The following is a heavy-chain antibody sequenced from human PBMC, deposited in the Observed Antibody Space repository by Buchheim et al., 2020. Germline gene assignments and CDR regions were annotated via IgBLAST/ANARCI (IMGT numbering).Heavy chain of an antibody. J-gene: IGHJ6*02. V-gene: IGHV3-30-3*01. Sequence: QVQLVESGGGVVQPGRSLRLSCAASGFTFSSYAMHWVRQAPGKGLEWVAVISYDGSNKYYADSVKGRFTISRDNSKNTLYLQMNSLRAEDTAVYYCARVLNIVLVPAAMAASYYYYGMDVWGQGTT. D-gene: IGHD2-2*01. CDR1: GFTFSSYA. CDR3: ARVLNIVLVPAAMAASYYYYGMDV. CDR2: ISYDGSNK.